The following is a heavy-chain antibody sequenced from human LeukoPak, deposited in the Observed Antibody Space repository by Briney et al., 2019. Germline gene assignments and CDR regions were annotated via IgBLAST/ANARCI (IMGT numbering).Heavy chain of an antibody. CDR3: AKDWSLNYYDSSGLGYYGMDV. J-gene: IGHJ6*02. V-gene: IGHV3-9*01. CDR1: GFTFDDYA. D-gene: IGHD3-22*01. Sequence: GGSLRLSCAASGFTFDDYAMHWVRQAPGKGLEWVSGISWNSGSIGYADSVKGRFTISRDNAKNSLYLQMNSLRAEDTALYYCAKDWSLNYYDSSGLGYYGMDVWGQGTTVTVSS. CDR2: ISWNSGSI.